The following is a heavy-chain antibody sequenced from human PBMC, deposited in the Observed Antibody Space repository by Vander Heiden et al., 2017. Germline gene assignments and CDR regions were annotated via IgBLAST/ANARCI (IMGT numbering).Heavy chain of an antibody. CDR3: ARGRGDAYKDAFDI. CDR2: IWNDGSDK. Sequence: QVQLVESGGGVVQPGRSLRLSCAASGFTFSRYGMHWVRQAPGKGLEWVAVIWNDGSDKYYPGSVKGRFTISRDNSKNTLYLEMNSLRAEDTAVYYCARGRGDAYKDAFDIWGQGTMVTVSS. J-gene: IGHJ3*02. V-gene: IGHV3-33*01. D-gene: IGHD3-10*01. CDR1: GFTFSRYG.